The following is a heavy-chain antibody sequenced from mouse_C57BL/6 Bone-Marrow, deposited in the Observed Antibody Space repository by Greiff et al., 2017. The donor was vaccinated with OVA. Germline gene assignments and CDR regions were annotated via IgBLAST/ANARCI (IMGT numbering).Heavy chain of an antibody. J-gene: IGHJ1*03. CDR1: GYTFTSYW. D-gene: IGHD1-1*02. Sequence: QVQLQQSGAELVKPGASVKLSCKASGYTFTSYWMHWVKQRPGQGLEWIGMIHPNSGSTNYNEKFKSKATLTVDKSSSTAYMQLSSLTSEDSAVYYCARGEGGYYWYFDVWGTGTTVTVSS. CDR3: ARGEGGYYWYFDV. CDR2: IHPNSGST. V-gene: IGHV1-64*01.